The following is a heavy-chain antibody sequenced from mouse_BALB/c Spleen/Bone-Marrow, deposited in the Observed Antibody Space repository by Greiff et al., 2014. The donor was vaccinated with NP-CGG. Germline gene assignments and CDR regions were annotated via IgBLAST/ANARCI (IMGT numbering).Heavy chain of an antibody. D-gene: IGHD1-1*01. J-gene: IGHJ1*01. CDR1: GYTFTSYM. CDR2: INPSSGYT. Sequence: LVESGAELARPGASVKMSCKASGYTFTSYMMHWLKQRPGQGLEWIGYINPSSGYTNYNQKFKDKATLTADKSSSTAYMQLSSLTSEDSAVYYCARSLRWYFDVWGAGTTVTVSS. CDR3: ARSLRWYFDV. V-gene: IGHV1-4*01.